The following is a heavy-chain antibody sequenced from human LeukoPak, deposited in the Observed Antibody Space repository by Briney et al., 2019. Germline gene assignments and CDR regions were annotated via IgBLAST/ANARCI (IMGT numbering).Heavy chain of an antibody. Sequence: GGSLRLSCAASAFTFSTYSVNWVRQAPGKGLEWVSSISSSSSYIFYADSVKGRFTISRDNSKNTVYLQMNSLRAEDTAVYYCAKVRYSSSYYYGMDVWGQGTTVTVSS. V-gene: IGHV3-21*01. CDR2: ISSSSSYI. CDR1: AFTFSTYS. J-gene: IGHJ6*02. CDR3: AKVRYSSSYYYGMDV. D-gene: IGHD6-13*01.